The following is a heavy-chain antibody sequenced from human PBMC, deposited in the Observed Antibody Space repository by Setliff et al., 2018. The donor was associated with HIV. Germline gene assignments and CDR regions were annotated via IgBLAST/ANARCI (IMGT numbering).Heavy chain of an antibody. CDR2: ISGSGGST. J-gene: IGHJ6*02. V-gene: IGHV3-23*01. CDR1: GFTFSSYA. Sequence: GGSLRLSCAASGFTFSSYAMSWVRQGPGKGLEWVSAISGSGGSTYYADSVKGRFTISRDNAKNSMDLQMNSLRAEDTAIYYCARKLRPGHGVDVWGQGTTVTVSS. CDR3: ARKLRPGHGVDV. D-gene: IGHD3-10*01.